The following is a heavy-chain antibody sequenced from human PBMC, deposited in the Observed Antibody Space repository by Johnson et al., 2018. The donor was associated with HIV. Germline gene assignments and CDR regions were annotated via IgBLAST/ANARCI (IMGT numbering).Heavy chain of an antibody. J-gene: IGHJ3*02. V-gene: IGHV3-9*01. Sequence: VQLVESGGGLVQPGRSLRLSCAASGFTFDDYAMHWVRQAPGKGLEWVSGISWNSGSIGYADSVKGRFTISRDNAKNSLYLQMNSLRAEDTAVYYCARVEQLGAFDIWGQGTKVTVSS. CDR1: GFTFDDYA. CDR3: ARVEQLGAFDI. CDR2: ISWNSGSI. D-gene: IGHD6-6*01.